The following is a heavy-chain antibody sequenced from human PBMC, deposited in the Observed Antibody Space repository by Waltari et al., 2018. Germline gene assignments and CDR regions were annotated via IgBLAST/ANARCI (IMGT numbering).Heavy chain of an antibody. CDR1: GSTFTGHS. V-gene: IGHV1-2*06. J-gene: IGHJ4*02. D-gene: IGHD3-9*01. Sequence: QVQLVQPGAEVNKPGASVKVSCTASGSTFTGHSMPCVRPTPVQGLEWMGRINPNSGGTNYAQKFQGRVTRTRDTSSSTAYRERSRRRSDDTAGYYGARDGYDIWTGYPQPPDYWGQGTLVTVSS. CDR3: ARDGYDIWTGYPQPPDY. CDR2: INPNSGGT.